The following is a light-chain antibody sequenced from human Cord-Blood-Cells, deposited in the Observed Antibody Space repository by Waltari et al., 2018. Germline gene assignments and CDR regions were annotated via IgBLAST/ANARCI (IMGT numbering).Light chain of an antibody. Sequence: QSVLTQPPSVSGAPGQRVTISCTGSSSNIGAGYDVHWYQQLPGTAPKLLIEGNSNRPSGVPDRFSGSKSGTSASLAITGLQAEDEAYYYCQSSDSSLSGCVFGGGTKLTVL. J-gene: IGLJ3*02. CDR3: QSSDSSLSGCV. CDR1: SSNIGAGYD. CDR2: GNS. V-gene: IGLV1-40*01.